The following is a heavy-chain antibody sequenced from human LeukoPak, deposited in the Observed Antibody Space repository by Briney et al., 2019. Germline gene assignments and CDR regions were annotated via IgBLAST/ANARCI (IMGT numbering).Heavy chain of an antibody. Sequence: PGGSLRLSCAASGFTFTRYWMTWVRQAPGKGLECVANIKQDGSEKHYVDSVKGRFTISRDNAKNSLYLQMNSLRVEDTAVYYCVRTRGGGNYGSSSRYYFDYWGQGTLATVSS. V-gene: IGHV3-7*01. J-gene: IGHJ4*02. D-gene: IGHD3-10*01. CDR2: IKQDGSEK. CDR1: GFTFTRYW. CDR3: VRTRGGGNYGSSSRYYFDY.